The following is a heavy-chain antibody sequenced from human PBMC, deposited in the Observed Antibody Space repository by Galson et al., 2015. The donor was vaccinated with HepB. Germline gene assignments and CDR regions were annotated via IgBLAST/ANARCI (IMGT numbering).Heavy chain of an antibody. Sequence: LRLSCAASGFTFTNYAMHWIRQPPGKGLEWIGEINHSGSTNYNPSLKSRVTISVDTSKNQFSLKLGSVSAADTAVYYCARRILYDILTGYYQPLDYWGQGTLVTVSS. CDR1: GFTFTNYA. V-gene: IGHV4-34*01. D-gene: IGHD3-9*01. J-gene: IGHJ4*02. CDR2: INHSGST. CDR3: ARRILYDILTGYYQPLDY.